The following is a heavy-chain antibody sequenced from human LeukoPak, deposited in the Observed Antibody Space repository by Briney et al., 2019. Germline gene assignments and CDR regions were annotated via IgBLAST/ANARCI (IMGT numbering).Heavy chain of an antibody. J-gene: IGHJ3*02. CDR2: IKQDGSEK. Sequence: GGSLRLSCAASGFTFSSYWMSWVRQAPGKRLEWVANIKQDGSEKYYVDSVKGRFTISRDNAKNSLYLQMNSLRAEDTAVYYCARNLYYDILTGYYPGAFDIWGQGTMVTVSS. CDR1: GFTFSSYW. V-gene: IGHV3-7*01. CDR3: ARNLYYDILTGYYPGAFDI. D-gene: IGHD3-9*01.